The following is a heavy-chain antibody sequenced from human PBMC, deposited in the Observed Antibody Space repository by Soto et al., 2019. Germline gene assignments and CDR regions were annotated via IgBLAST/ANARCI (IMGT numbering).Heavy chain of an antibody. CDR1: GYTFTGFY. D-gene: IGHD5-18*01. V-gene: IGHV1-46*03. J-gene: IGHJ4*02. Sequence: GASVKVSCKASGYTFTGFYIHWVRQAPGQGLEWMGIINPSGGSTTYAQKFQDTVTMTRDTSTSTAYMELSSLRSEDTAVYYCARGPKGSYGPLRGYYFDSWGQGTLVTVSS. CDR3: ARGPKGSYGPLRGYYFDS. CDR2: INPSGGST.